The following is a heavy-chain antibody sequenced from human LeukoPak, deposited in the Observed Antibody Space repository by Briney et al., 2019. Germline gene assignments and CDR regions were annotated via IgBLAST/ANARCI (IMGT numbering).Heavy chain of an antibody. J-gene: IGHJ4*02. Sequence: PSETLSLTCTVSGGSISSSSYYWGWIRQPPGKGLEWIGSIYYSGGTYYNPSLKSRVTISVDTSKNQFSLKLSSVTAADTAVYYCARDRRSGWNRSFFDYWGQGTLVTVSS. D-gene: IGHD1-1*01. CDR3: ARDRRSGWNRSFFDY. V-gene: IGHV4-39*07. CDR2: IYYSGGT. CDR1: GGSISSSSYY.